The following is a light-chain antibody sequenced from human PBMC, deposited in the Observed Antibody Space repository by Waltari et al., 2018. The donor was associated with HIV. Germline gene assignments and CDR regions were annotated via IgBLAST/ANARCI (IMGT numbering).Light chain of an antibody. Sequence: QSALTQPHSVSGSPGQSLTISCTGTSSYVDTFVSWYQHHPGKAPKVIIYDVNKRPSGVPDRFSGSKSGNTAFLTISGLQAEDEAEYHCCSHAGNFIFAFGSGTKVTVL. CDR2: DVN. J-gene: IGLJ1*01. CDR1: SSYVDTF. V-gene: IGLV2-11*01. CDR3: CSHAGNFIFA.